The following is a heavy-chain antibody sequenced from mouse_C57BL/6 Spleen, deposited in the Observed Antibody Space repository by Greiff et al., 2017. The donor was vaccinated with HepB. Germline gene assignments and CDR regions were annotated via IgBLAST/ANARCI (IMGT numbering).Heavy chain of an antibody. J-gene: IGHJ4*01. V-gene: IGHV1-85*01. Sequence: QVQLQQSGPELVKPGASVKLSCKASGYTFTSYDINWVKQRPGQGLEWIGWIYPRDGSTKYNEKFTGKATLTVDTSSSTAYMELHSLTSEDSAVYFCARKGPYYGGAMDYWGQGTSVTVSS. CDR3: ARKGPYYGGAMDY. D-gene: IGHD1-1*01. CDR1: GYTFTSYD. CDR2: IYPRDGST.